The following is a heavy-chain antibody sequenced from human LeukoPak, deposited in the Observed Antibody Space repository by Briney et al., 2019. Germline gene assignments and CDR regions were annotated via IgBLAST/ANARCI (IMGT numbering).Heavy chain of an antibody. J-gene: IGHJ4*02. V-gene: IGHV3-30*18. CDR3: AKMWDFDY. CDR1: GFTFSSYG. CDR2: ISYDGSNK. Sequence: GRSLRLSCAASGFTFSSYGMHWVRRAPGKGLEWVAVISYDGSNKYYADSVKGRFTISRDNSKNTLYLQMNSLRAEDTAVYYCAKMWDFDYWGQGTLVTVSS. D-gene: IGHD1-26*01.